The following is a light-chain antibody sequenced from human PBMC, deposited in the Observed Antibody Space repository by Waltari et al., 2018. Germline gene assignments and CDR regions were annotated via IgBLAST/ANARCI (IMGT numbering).Light chain of an antibody. CDR3: QQYYRSRT. CDR2: WAS. Sequence: DIVSTHSPESLAVSLGERVTSDCKYRRSVCYRSDNKNYLAWYQHKPGQPPKLLFYWASTRESGVPDRFSASGSGTDFTLTINNLQAEDVAVYYCQQYYRSRTFGQGTKVEIK. J-gene: IGKJ1*01. V-gene: IGKV4-1*01. CDR1: RSVCYRSDNKNY.